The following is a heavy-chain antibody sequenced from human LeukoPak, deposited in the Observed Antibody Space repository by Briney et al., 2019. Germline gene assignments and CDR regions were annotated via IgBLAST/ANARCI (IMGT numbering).Heavy chain of an antibody. CDR3: ACWILGHSGYDIYYYYMDV. V-gene: IGHV1-69*13. CDR1: GGTFSSCA. J-gene: IGHJ6*03. CDR2: IIPIFGTA. Sequence: GASVKVSCKASGGTFSSCAISWVRQAPGQGLEWMGGIIPIFGTANYAQKFQGRVTITADESTSTAYMELSSLRSEDTAVYYCACWILGHSGYDIYYYYMDVWGKGTTVTVSS. D-gene: IGHD5-12*01.